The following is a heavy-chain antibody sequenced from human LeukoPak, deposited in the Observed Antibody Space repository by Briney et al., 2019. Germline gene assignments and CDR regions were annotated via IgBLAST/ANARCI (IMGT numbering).Heavy chain of an antibody. V-gene: IGHV3-15*01. CDR3: TTEGTWEPGY. J-gene: IGHJ4*02. CDR2: IKSKTDGGTT. D-gene: IGHD1-26*01. CDR1: XXTXXNAW. Sequence: LRLXXXASXXTXXNAWMSWVRQAXGXGLEWVGRIKSKTDGGTTDYAATVKGKFTISRDDSKNTLYLQMNSLKTEDTAVYYCTTEGTWEPGYWGQGTLVTVSS.